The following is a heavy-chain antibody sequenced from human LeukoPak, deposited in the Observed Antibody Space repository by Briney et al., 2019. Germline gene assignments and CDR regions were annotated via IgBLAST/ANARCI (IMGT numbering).Heavy chain of an antibody. CDR3: ARVENINKYYFYVMDV. D-gene: IGHD3-3*01. CDR2: ISAHNGNR. CDR1: GYTFTSYD. V-gene: IGHV1-18*01. Sequence: ASVKVSCKASGYTFTSYDINWVRQAPGQGLEWMGWISAHNGNRDYAQKFQGRVTMTTDASTRTAYMELRSLRSDDTAVYFCARVENINKYYFYVMDVWGQGTTVTVSS. J-gene: IGHJ6*02.